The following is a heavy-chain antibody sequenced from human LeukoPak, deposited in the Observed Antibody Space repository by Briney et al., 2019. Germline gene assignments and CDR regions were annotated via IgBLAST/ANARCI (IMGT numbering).Heavy chain of an antibody. CDR3: AREWELNYFDY. V-gene: IGHV1-2*04. D-gene: IGHD1-26*01. CDR2: INPNSGGT. Sequence: EASVKVSCKASGYTFTGYYMHWVRQAPGQGLEWMGWINPNSGGTNYAQKFQGWVTMTRDTSISTAYMELSRLRSDDTAVYYCAREWELNYFDYWGQGTLVTVSS. CDR1: GYTFTGYY. J-gene: IGHJ4*02.